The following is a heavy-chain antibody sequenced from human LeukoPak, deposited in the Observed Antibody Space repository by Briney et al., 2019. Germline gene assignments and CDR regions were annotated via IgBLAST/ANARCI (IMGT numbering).Heavy chain of an antibody. V-gene: IGHV3-7*03. CDR1: GFIFSNYW. D-gene: IGHD3-10*01. J-gene: IGHJ4*02. Sequence: TGGSLRLSCAASGFIFSNYWMSWVRQAPGKGPEWVADIKQEGSDKYYVGSVKGRFTISRDNAKNSLYLQMNRLRAEDTAVYYCARDSRIQYGSGSYWGFDYWGQGILVTVSS. CDR2: IKQEGSDK. CDR3: ARDSRIQYGSGSYWGFDY.